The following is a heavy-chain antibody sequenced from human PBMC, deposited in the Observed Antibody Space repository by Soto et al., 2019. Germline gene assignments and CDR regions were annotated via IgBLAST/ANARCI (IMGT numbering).Heavy chain of an antibody. D-gene: IGHD1-1*01. CDR2: INPSGGST. Sequence: ASVKVSCKASGYTFTSYYMHWVRQAPGQGLEWMGIINPSGGSTSYAQKFQGRVTMTRDTSTSTAYMELRSLRSDDTAVYYCARSANTWTGTRYFPHWGLGTLVTVSS. CDR1: GYTFTSYY. J-gene: IGHJ1*01. V-gene: IGHV1-46*01. CDR3: ARSANTWTGTRYFPH.